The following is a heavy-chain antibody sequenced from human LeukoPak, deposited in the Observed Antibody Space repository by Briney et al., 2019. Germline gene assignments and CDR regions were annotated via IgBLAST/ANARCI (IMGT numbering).Heavy chain of an antibody. Sequence: PSETLSLTCTVSGGSVSSSSCYWGWIRQPPGKGLEWIGSVYYSGSTYYNPSLKSRVTISVDTSKNQFSLKMSSVTAADTTLFYCARHRGGSSPSVFDSWGQGTLVTVSS. CDR1: GGSVSSSSCY. CDR2: VYYSGST. V-gene: IGHV4-39*01. CDR3: ARHRGGSSPSVFDS. D-gene: IGHD2-15*01. J-gene: IGHJ4*02.